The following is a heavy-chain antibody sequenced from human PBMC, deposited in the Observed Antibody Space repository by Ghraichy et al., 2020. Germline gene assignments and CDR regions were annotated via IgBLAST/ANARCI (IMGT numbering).Heavy chain of an antibody. V-gene: IGHV6-1*01. J-gene: IGHJ4*02. CDR2: TYYRSKRYR. CDR1: GDSVSSNSAA. CDR3: ARGGSYPLDY. D-gene: IGHD3-16*02. Sequence: SQTLSLTCAISGDSVSSNSAAWNWIRQSPSRGLEWLGRTYYRSKRYRAYALSVKSRITINPDTAKNQFSLQLNSVTPEDTAVYYCARGGSYPLDYWGQGPLGTVSS.